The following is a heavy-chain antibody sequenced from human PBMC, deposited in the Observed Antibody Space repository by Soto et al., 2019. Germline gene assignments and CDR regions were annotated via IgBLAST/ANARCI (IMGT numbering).Heavy chain of an antibody. Sequence: QVQLKESGPGLVKPSQTLSLTCIVSGDSISRGGYFWTWIRQHPGKGLEWIGYLYASGRAFYNQYLKSRVTLSVDTSKTQFSLSLRSVTAADTPVFYCARGILRPNHYMDVWGKGTAVAVSS. CDR2: LYASGRA. J-gene: IGHJ6*03. D-gene: IGHD1-26*01. V-gene: IGHV4-31*03. CDR1: GDSISRGGYF. CDR3: ARGILRPNHYMDV.